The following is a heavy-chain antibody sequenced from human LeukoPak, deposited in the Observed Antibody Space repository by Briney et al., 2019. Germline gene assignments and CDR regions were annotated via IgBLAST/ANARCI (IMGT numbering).Heavy chain of an antibody. J-gene: IGHJ4*02. CDR1: GFTFSDPY. Sequence: GGSLRLSCDASGFTFSDPYMSWIRQAPGKGLECLSYISGSGTDINYADSVRGRFTISKDNAKNLLYLQMNDLRLEDTAVYYCARTARHLDYWGQGTLVTVSS. D-gene: IGHD5-18*01. CDR2: ISGSGTDI. V-gene: IGHV3-11*04. CDR3: ARTARHLDY.